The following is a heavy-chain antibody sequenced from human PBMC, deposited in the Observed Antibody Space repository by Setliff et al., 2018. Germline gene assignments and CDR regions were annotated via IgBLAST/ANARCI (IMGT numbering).Heavy chain of an antibody. J-gene: IGHJ5*01. D-gene: IGHD2-2*01. CDR2: ISGSGGST. V-gene: IGHV3-23*01. CDR1: GFTFSSYA. CDR3: AKSWVVPAAITFSGFDS. Sequence: HPGGSLRLSCAASGFTFSSYAMSWVRQAPGKGLEWVSAISGSGGSTYYADSVKGRFTISRDNSKNTLYLQMNSLRAEDTAVYYCAKSWVVPAAITFSGFDSWGQGTLVTVSS.